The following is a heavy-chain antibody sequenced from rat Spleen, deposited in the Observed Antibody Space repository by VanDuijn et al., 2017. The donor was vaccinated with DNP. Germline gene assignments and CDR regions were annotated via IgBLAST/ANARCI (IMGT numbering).Heavy chain of an antibody. Sequence: EVQLQESGPGLVKPSQSLSLTCSVTGFSITRSYRWNWIRKFPGSKLEWMGYINSAGSTNYNPSLKSRISITRDTSKNHFFLQLNSVTTEDTATYYCERWEGYYGYDYFDYWGQGVMVTVPS. CDR1: GFSITRSYR. V-gene: IGHV3-3*01. J-gene: IGHJ2*01. D-gene: IGHD1-7*01. CDR3: ERWEGYYGYDYFDY. CDR2: INSAGST.